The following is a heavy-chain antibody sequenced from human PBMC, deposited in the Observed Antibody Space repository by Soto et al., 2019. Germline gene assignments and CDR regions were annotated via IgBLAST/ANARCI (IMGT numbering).Heavy chain of an antibody. CDR2: ISGSGGST. D-gene: IGHD2-8*01. CDR1: GFTFCSFA. V-gene: IGHV3-23*01. CDR3: AKDRNVLMVSPWYFDD. Sequence: GALRPSCATSGFTFCSFALSWGPQGPGEGLEWVSAISGSGGSTYYADSVKGRFTISRDNSKNTLYLQMNSLRAEDTAVYYCAKDRNVLMVSPWYFDDWGQGTLVTVSS. J-gene: IGHJ4*02.